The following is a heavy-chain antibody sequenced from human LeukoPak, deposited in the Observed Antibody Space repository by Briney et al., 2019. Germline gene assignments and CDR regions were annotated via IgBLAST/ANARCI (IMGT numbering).Heavy chain of an antibody. V-gene: IGHV1-8*03. J-gene: IGHJ6*03. CDR3: ARGNSDGDIVVVPAAMGPAWYYYMDV. CDR2: MNPNSGNI. Sequence: ASLKVSCKASGYTFTSYDINWVRQTTGQGLERMGWMNPNSGNIGYAQKFQGRVTITRNTSISTAYMELSSLRSEDTAVYYCARGNSDGDIVVVPAAMGPAWYYYMDVWGKGTTVTVSS. D-gene: IGHD2-2*01. CDR1: GYTFTSYD.